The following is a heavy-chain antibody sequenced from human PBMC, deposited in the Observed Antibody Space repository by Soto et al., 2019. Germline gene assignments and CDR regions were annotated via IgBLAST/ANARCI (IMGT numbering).Heavy chain of an antibody. CDR2: ISAYNGNT. CDR3: ARDLRVGIRKICFHP. Sequence: GASVKVSCKASGYTFTSYGISWVRQAPGQGLEWMGWISAYNGNTNYAQKLQGRVTMTTDTSTSTAYMELRSLRSDDTAVYYCARDLRVGIRKICFHPWGQGTLVTVSS. V-gene: IGHV1-18*01. CDR1: GYTFTSYG. D-gene: IGHD3-16*01. J-gene: IGHJ5*02.